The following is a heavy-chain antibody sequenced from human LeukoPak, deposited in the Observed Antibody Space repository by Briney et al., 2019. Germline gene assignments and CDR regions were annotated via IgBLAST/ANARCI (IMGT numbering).Heavy chain of an antibody. J-gene: IGHJ4*02. CDR1: GFTFDEYD. Sequence: GGSLRLSCAASGFTFDEYDMSWVRQAPGKGLEWVSGINRNGDNTGYADSVKGRFTISRDNAKKTLYLQMNSLRAEDTALYYCARVMKSGVAEDYWGQGSLVTVSS. D-gene: IGHD1-26*01. CDR3: ARVMKSGVAEDY. V-gene: IGHV3-20*04. CDR2: INRNGDNT.